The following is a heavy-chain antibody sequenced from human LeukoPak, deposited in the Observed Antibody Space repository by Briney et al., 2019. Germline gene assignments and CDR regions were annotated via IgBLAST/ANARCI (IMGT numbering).Heavy chain of an antibody. Sequence: SETLSLTCAVYGGSFSGYYWSWIRQPPGRGLEWIGENNHSGSANYNPSLKSRVTISVDTSKNQFSLKLGSVTAADTAVYYCARPSGDILTGYYGLWGQGTPVTVSS. J-gene: IGHJ4*02. CDR2: NNHSGSA. D-gene: IGHD3-9*01. V-gene: IGHV4-34*01. CDR3: ARPSGDILTGYYGL. CDR1: GGSFSGYY.